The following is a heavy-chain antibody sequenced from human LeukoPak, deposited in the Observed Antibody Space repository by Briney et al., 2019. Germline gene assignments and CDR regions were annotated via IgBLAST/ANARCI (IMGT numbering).Heavy chain of an antibody. CDR1: GYTFFNYY. CDR3: ARRWGAVAAAGTPPDY. J-gene: IGHJ4*02. V-gene: IGHV5-51*01. D-gene: IGHD6-13*01. CDR2: IYSGDSDT. Sequence: GESLKISCKGSGYTFFNYYIGWVRQMPGKGLEWMGNIYSGDSDTRYSPSFQGQVTISADKSISTAYLQWSSLKASDTAMYYCARRWGAVAAAGTPPDYWGQGTLVTVSS.